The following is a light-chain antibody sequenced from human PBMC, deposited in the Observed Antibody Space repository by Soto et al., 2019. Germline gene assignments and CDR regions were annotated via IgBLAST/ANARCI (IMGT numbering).Light chain of an antibody. J-gene: IGKJ4*01. Sequence: IVLTQSPGTLSVSPGERATLSCRASQSVGRNYLAWYQQKPGQAPRLLIYGAYSRATGIPDRFIGSGSGRDFTLTISRLEPEDFAVYYCQQYASSPLTFGGGTKVE. V-gene: IGKV3-20*01. CDR2: GAY. CDR1: QSVGRNY. CDR3: QQYASSPLT.